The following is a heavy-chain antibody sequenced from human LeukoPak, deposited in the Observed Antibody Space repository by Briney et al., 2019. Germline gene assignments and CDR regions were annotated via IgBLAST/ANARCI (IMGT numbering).Heavy chain of an antibody. J-gene: IGHJ4*02. Sequence: GGSLRLSCAASGFTFSNYAMRWVRQAPGKGLEWVSGISGSGDTTYYADSVKGRFTISRDNSKNTLHLQMNSLRAEDTAVYFCARRSGVAVAGAFDYWGQGTLVTVSS. D-gene: IGHD6-19*01. CDR3: ARRSGVAVAGAFDY. V-gene: IGHV3-23*01. CDR2: ISGSGDTT. CDR1: GFTFSNYA.